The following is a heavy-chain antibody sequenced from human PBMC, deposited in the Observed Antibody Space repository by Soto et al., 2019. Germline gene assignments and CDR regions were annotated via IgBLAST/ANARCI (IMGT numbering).Heavy chain of an antibody. CDR2: ISPIVGTA. J-gene: IGHJ6*02. CDR3: ARDLDDYVWSIQLL. D-gene: IGHD3-16*01. CDR1: GGTFSSYA. V-gene: IGHV1-69*12. Sequence: QVQLVQSGAEVKKPGSSVKVSCKASGGTFSSYAISWVRQAPGQGLEWMGGISPIVGTANYARKVQGRVTITADESTSTAYTELSSLRSEDTAVYYCARDLDDYVWSIQLLWGQGTTVTVSS.